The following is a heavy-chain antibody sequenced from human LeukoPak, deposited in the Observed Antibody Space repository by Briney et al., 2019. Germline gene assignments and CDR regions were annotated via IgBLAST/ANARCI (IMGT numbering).Heavy chain of an antibody. CDR3: ARGGIEYYYDSSGYYPVYDSFDF. J-gene: IGHJ4*02. D-gene: IGHD3-22*01. CDR2: IFPNLGSA. CDR1: GCTFNKYA. Sequence: SVKVSFKSSGCTFNKYAISWVRQAPGQGLEWMGRIFPNLGSAKCSDKFQGRVKFPAGKAKATAYLEKRRLRSEDTAVYFCARGGIEYYYDSSGYYPVYDSFDFRGQGTMVSVSA. V-gene: IGHV1-69*04.